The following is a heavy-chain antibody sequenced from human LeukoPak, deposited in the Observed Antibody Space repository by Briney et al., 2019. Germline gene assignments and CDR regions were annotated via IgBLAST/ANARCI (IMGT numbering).Heavy chain of an antibody. CDR3: ARTQGYYDFWSGYYNSAHFDY. Sequence: WGSLRLSCAASGFTFSSYSMNWVRQAPGRGLECVSSISSSSSYIYYADSVKGRFTISRDNAKNSLYLQMNSLRAEDTAVYYCARTQGYYDFWSGYYNSAHFDYWGQGTLVTVSS. CDR1: GFTFSSYS. CDR2: ISSSSSYI. D-gene: IGHD3-3*01. V-gene: IGHV3-21*01. J-gene: IGHJ4*02.